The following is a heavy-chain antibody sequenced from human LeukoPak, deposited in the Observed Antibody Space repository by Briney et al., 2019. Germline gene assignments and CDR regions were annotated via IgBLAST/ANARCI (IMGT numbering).Heavy chain of an antibody. CDR1: GFTFSSYR. Sequence: GGSLRLSCAASGFTFSSYRMSWVRQAPGKGLEWVANIKQDGSEKYYVDSVKGRFTISRDNAKNSLYLQMNSLRAEDTAVYYCARLSFTAFLRYFDYWGQGTLVTVSS. D-gene: IGHD5-12*01. J-gene: IGHJ4*02. CDR2: IKQDGSEK. V-gene: IGHV3-7*03. CDR3: ARLSFTAFLRYFDY.